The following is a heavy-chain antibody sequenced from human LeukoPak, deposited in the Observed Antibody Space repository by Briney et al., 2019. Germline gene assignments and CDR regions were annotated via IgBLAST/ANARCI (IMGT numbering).Heavy chain of an antibody. CDR3: ARDEGYSGYDSPIYYYYGMDV. Sequence: ASVEVSCKASGGTFSSYAISWVRQAPGEGLEWMGGIIPIFGTANYAQKFQGRVTITADESTSTAYVELSSLRSEDTAVYYCARDEGYSGYDSPIYYYYGMDVWGQGTTVTVSS. D-gene: IGHD5-12*01. J-gene: IGHJ6*02. V-gene: IGHV1-69*13. CDR2: IIPIFGTA. CDR1: GGTFSSYA.